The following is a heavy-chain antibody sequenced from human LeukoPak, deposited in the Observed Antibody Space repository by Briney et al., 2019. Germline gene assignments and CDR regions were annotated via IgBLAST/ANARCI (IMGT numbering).Heavy chain of an antibody. CDR3: ARSESYYYDSSGYFPYGMDV. J-gene: IGHJ6*02. CDR1: GYTFTSYV. D-gene: IGHD3-22*01. Sequence: ASVKVSCKASGYTFTSYVSGGVRRAPGQGLGGMGWISAYIGNTNYAQKLQGRVTMTTDTSTGTAYMELRSLRSDDTAVYYCARSESYYYDSSGYFPYGMDVWGQGTTVTVSS. V-gene: IGHV1-18*01. CDR2: ISAYIGNT.